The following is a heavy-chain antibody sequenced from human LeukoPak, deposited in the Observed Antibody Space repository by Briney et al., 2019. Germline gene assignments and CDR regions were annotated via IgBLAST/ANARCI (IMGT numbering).Heavy chain of an antibody. CDR1: GYTFTGYY. CDR3: ASSSPRGYCSGGSCYDY. V-gene: IGHV1-2*02. J-gene: IGHJ4*02. Sequence: ASVKVSCKASGYTFTGYYMHWVRQAPGQGLEWMEWINPNSGGTNYAQKFQGRVTMTRDTSISTAYMELSRLRSDDTAVYYCASSSPRGYCSGGSCYDYWGQGTLVTVSS. CDR2: INPNSGGT. D-gene: IGHD2-15*01.